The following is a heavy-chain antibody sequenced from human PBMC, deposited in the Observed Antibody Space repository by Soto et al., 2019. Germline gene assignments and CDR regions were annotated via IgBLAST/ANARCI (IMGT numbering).Heavy chain of an antibody. Sequence: PSETLSLTCTVSGGSISSGGYYWSWIRQHPGKGLEWIGYICYSGSTYYNPSLKSRVTISVDTSKNQFSLKLSSVTAADTAVYYCARYYDSSGYYDLYYFDYWGQGTLVTVSS. V-gene: IGHV4-31*03. D-gene: IGHD3-22*01. CDR2: ICYSGST. J-gene: IGHJ4*02. CDR3: ARYYDSSGYYDLYYFDY. CDR1: GGSISSGGYY.